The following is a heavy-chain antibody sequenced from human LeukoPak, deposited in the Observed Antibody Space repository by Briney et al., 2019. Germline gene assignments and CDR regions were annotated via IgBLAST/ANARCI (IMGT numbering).Heavy chain of an antibody. J-gene: IGHJ4*02. CDR1: GFTFRSYA. V-gene: IGHV3-23*01. Sequence: GGSLRLSCAASGFTFRSYAMNWVRQAPGKGLEWVSGISGSGGITYYVDSVKGRFTISIDNSNNTLYLEMNSLKAEGTAVYYCAPKYPYGANNWGQGTLVTVSS. D-gene: IGHD4/OR15-4a*01. CDR2: ISGSGGIT. CDR3: APKYPYGANN.